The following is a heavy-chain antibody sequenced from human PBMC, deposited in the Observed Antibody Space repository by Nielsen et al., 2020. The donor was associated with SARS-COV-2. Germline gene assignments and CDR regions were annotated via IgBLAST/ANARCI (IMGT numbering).Heavy chain of an antibody. CDR3: ARERDIVVVPAAFDY. CDR1: GGSISDDY. J-gene: IGHJ4*02. D-gene: IGHD2-2*01. CDR2: IYYNGNT. Sequence: SETLSLTCTVSGGSISDDYWSWIRQPPGRGLEWIGYIYYNGNTNYNPSLKSRVTISVDTSKKNFSLKLSSVTAADTAVYYCARERDIVVVPAAFDYWGQGTLVTVSS. V-gene: IGHV4-59*01.